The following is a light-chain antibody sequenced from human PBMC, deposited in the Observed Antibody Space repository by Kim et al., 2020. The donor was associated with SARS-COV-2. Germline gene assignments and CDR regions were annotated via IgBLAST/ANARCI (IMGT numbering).Light chain of an antibody. CDR2: AAF. J-gene: IGKJ1*01. Sequence: ASVGDRVTITCRASQSISSYLNWYQQKPGKAPKLLIYAAFSLQSGVPSRFSGSGSGTYFSLTISSLQPEDFATYYCQQSYSTPRTFGQGTKVDIK. CDR3: QQSYSTPRT. V-gene: IGKV1-39*01. CDR1: QSISSY.